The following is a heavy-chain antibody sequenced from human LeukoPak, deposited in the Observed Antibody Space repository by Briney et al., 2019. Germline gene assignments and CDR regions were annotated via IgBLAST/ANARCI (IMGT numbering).Heavy chain of an antibody. V-gene: IGHV4-39*01. CDR3: ARSRYDSGTYALEE. Sequence: SETLSLTCSVSGGSVSSTTYYWGWIRQPPGKGLEWIGSISYGATTSYSRSLKSRLTISVDTSKNQFSLELSSVTAADTAVYFCARSRYDSGTYALEEGGRGTLVTVSS. CDR2: ISYGATT. D-gene: IGHD3-10*01. J-gene: IGHJ4*02. CDR1: GGSVSSTTYY.